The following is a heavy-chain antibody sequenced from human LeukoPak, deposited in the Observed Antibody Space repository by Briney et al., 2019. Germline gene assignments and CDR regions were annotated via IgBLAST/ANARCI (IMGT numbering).Heavy chain of an antibody. D-gene: IGHD6-19*01. Sequence: GGSLRLSCAASGFTFSTYWMSWVRQAPGKGLEWVANMRQDGGEIYYVDSMKGRFTISRDNAKNSLSLQMNGLRAEDTAVYYCARRVSGREKYFDYWGQGTLVTVSS. CDR2: MRQDGGEI. V-gene: IGHV3-7*01. CDR1: GFTFSTYW. J-gene: IGHJ4*02. CDR3: ARRVSGREKYFDY.